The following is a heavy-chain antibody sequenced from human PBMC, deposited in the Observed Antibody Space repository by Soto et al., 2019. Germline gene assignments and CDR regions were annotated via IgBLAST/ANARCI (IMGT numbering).Heavy chain of an antibody. V-gene: IGHV3-53*04. CDR3: ARGSDFTVYAFDI. Sequence: GGSLRLSCAASGFTVSSNYMSWVRQAPGKGLEWVSVIYSGGSTYYADSVKGRFTISRHNSKNTLYLQMNSLRAEDTAVYYCARGSDFTVYAFDIWGQGTMVTVSS. D-gene: IGHD4-17*01. CDR1: GFTVSSNY. CDR2: IYSGGST. J-gene: IGHJ3*02.